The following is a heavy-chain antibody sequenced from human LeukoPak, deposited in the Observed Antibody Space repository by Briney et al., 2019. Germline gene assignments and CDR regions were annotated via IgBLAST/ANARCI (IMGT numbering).Heavy chain of an antibody. CDR3: ARAQYDFWSGPNYYYYMDV. J-gene: IGHJ6*03. CDR2: IIPIFGTA. V-gene: IGHV1-69*13. Sequence: ASVKVSCKASGGTFSSYAISWVRQAPGQGLEWMGGIIPIFGTANYAQKFQGRVTITADESTSTAYMELSSLRSEDTAVYYCARAQYDFWSGPNYYYYMDVWGKGTTVTVSS. CDR1: GGTFSSYA. D-gene: IGHD3-3*01.